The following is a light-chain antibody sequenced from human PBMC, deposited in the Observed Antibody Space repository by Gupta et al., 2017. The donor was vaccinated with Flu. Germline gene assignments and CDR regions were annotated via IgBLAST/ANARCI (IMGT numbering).Light chain of an antibody. CDR1: QSFSSAH. V-gene: IGKV3-20*01. CDR3: QQYGRAPFT. CDR2: GTS. J-gene: IGKJ3*01. Sequence: EIVLTQSPGTLSSSPGERATLSCRASQSFSSAHLAWYQQRPGQAPRLLIYGTSSRATGMPDRFSGSGSGTDFTLTINRLEPEDFAVYYCQQYGRAPFTFGPGTKVDVK.